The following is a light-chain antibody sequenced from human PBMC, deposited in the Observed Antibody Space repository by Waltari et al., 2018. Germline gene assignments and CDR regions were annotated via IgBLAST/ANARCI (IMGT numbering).Light chain of an antibody. CDR2: KAS. V-gene: IGKV1-5*01. CDR1: HRINIW. J-gene: IGKJ2*01. CDR3: QQFDTDVT. Sequence: IQVIQSPSTLSASVGATVTISCRVSHRINIWLAWYQQKPSKAPKLLIKKASTLEDGVPSRFSGSGSGTEFTLTIKSLQPDDFGTYFCQQFDTDVTFGQGTKVEI.